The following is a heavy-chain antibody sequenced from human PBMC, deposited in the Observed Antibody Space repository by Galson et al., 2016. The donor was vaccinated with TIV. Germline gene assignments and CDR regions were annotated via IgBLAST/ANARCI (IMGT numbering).Heavy chain of an antibody. D-gene: IGHD6-25*01. CDR2: LSGGATNT. CDR3: AKDRGYFEGFDH. Sequence: SLRLSCAASGFRFNEYEMSWVRQAPGKGLEWVSALSGGATNTYYSDSVKGRFTISRDNSQNKVFLEMDSLRVDDTAVYYCAKDRGYFEGFDHWGPGTLVTGSS. J-gene: IGHJ4*02. CDR1: GFRFNEYE. V-gene: IGHV3-23*01.